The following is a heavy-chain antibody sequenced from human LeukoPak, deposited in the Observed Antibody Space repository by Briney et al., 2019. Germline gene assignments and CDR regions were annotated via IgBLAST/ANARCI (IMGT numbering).Heavy chain of an antibody. CDR3: ARERAYLERELYYYYYMDV. D-gene: IGHD1-26*01. CDR2: IYYSGST. J-gene: IGHJ6*03. V-gene: IGHV4-59*01. Sequence: SETLSLTCTVSGGSISSYYWSWIRQPPGKGLEWIGYIYYSGSTNYNPSLKSRVTISVDTSKNQFSLKLSSVTAADTAVYYCARERAYLERELYYYYYMDVWGKRTTVTVSS. CDR1: GGSISSYY.